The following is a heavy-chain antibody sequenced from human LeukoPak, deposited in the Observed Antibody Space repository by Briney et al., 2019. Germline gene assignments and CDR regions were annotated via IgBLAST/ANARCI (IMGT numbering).Heavy chain of an antibody. Sequence: PGGSLRLSCAASGFTVSSNYMSWVRQAPGKGLEWVSVIYSGGSTYYADSVKGRFTISRDNSKNTLYLQMNSLRAEDTAVYYCARSYVDTALNSENWFDPWGQGTLVTVSS. CDR2: IYSGGST. D-gene: IGHD5-18*01. V-gene: IGHV3-53*01. J-gene: IGHJ5*02. CDR1: GFTVSSNY. CDR3: ARSYVDTALNSENWFDP.